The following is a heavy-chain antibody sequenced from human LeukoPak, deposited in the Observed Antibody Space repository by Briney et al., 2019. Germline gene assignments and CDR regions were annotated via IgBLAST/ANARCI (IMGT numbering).Heavy chain of an antibody. J-gene: IGHJ5*02. CDR2: MNPNSGNT. V-gene: IGHV1-8*01. CDR3: ARDLCGGDCYGWGENWFDP. CDR1: GYTFTSYD. D-gene: IGHD2-21*02. Sequence: AASVKVSCKASGYTFTSYDINWVRQATGQGLEWMGWMNPNSGNTSYAQKFQGRVTMTRNTSISTAYMELSSLRSEDTAVYYCARDLCGGDCYGWGENWFDPWGQGTLVTVSS.